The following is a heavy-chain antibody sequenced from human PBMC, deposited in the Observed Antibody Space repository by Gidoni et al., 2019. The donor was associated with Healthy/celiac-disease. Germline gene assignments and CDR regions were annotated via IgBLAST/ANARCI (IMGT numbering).Heavy chain of an antibody. J-gene: IGHJ5*02. CDR1: GGTFSSYA. CDR3: ARFKGVPDAPNWFDP. Sequence: QVQLVQSGADVQKPAPSVKVSCKASGGTFSSYAISWVRQRPGQGLEWMGGIIPIVGTANYAKKFQGRVTITADESTSTAYMELSSLRSEDTAVYYCARFKGVPDAPNWFDPWGQGTLVTVSS. V-gene: IGHV1-69*01. CDR2: IIPIVGTA. D-gene: IGHD2-2*01.